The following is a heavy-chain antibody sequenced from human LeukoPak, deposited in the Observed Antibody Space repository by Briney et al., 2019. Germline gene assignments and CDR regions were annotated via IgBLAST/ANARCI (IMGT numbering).Heavy chain of an antibody. D-gene: IGHD4-17*01. V-gene: IGHV3-53*01. Sequence: GGSLRLSCAASGFTVRSNYMSWVRQVPGKGLEWVSVIYSDANTYYADSVKGRFTISRDNSKNTLYLQMNSLRAEDTAVYYCAKDPNGDYVGAFDSWGQGTMVTVSS. CDR3: AKDPNGDYVGAFDS. CDR1: GFTVRSNY. CDR2: IYSDANT. J-gene: IGHJ3*02.